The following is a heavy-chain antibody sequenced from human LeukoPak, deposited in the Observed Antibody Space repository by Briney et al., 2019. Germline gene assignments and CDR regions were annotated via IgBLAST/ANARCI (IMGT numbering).Heavy chain of an antibody. V-gene: IGHV4-59*08. J-gene: IGHJ4*02. D-gene: IGHD5-12*01. Sequence: SSETLSLTCTVSGGSISSYYWSWIRQPPGKGLEWIGYIYYSGSTNYNPSLKSRVTISVDTSKNQFSLKLSSVTAADTAVYYCARGRTNSGYDFEYWGQGTLVTVSS. CDR1: GGSISSYY. CDR3: ARGRTNSGYDFEY. CDR2: IYYSGST.